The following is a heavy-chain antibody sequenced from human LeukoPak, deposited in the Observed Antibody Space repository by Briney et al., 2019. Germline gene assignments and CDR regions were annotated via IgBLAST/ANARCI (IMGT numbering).Heavy chain of an antibody. D-gene: IGHD2-21*02. J-gene: IGHJ4*02. CDR2: INQDGTGQ. V-gene: IGHV3-7*01. CDR1: GFTFTSFY. CDR3: AREQWWRLDY. Sequence: GGSLRLSCVASGFTFTSFYMSWVRQAPGKGLEWVAQINQDGTGQFYVDSVRGRFTISRDNAKTSVHLQMDSLSAEDTGVCYCAREQWWRLDYWGQGTLVTVSS.